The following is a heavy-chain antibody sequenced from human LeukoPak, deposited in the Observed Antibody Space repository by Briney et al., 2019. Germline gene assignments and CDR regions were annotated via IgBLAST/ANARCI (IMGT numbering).Heavy chain of an antibody. CDR2: MNSDGRAT. D-gene: IGHD2-15*01. V-gene: IGHV3-74*01. J-gene: IGHJ4*02. CDR1: GFTLSSYW. CDR3: ARDRGYCIDC. Sequence: GGSLRLSCAVSGFTLSSYWMHWVRQAPGKGLVWVSRMNSDGRATTYADSVKGRFTISRDNAKNTLYLQMNSLRAEDTAVYYCARDRGYCIDCWGQGTLVTVSS.